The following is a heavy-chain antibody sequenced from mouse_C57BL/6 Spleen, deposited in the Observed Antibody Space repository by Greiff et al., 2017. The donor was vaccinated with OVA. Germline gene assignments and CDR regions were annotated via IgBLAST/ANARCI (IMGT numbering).Heavy chain of an antibody. V-gene: IGHV1-82*01. D-gene: IGHD1-2*01. CDR1: GYAFSSSW. CDR2: IYPGDGDT. Sequence: VKLMESGPELVKPGASVKISCKASGYAFSSSWMNWVKQRPGKGLEWIGRIYPGDGDTNYNGKFKGKATLTADKSSSTAYMQLSSLTSEDSAVYFCARYYGHFDYWGQGTTLTVSS. J-gene: IGHJ2*01. CDR3: ARYYGHFDY.